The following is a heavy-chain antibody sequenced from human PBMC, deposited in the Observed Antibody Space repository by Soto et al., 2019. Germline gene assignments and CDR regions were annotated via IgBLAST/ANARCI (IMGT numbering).Heavy chain of an antibody. CDR3: ARRQKSPPTRAATAARTGIDV. J-gene: IGHJ6*02. Sequence: QVQLVESGGGVVQPGGSLRLSCAASGFTFNNYGMHWVRQAPGKGLEWVAVIWNDGSGYYYANSVKGRFTISRDNSKKTLQRPMGRRRGEGTAVYSCARRQKSPPTRAATAARTGIDVWAQGTTVTVSS. CDR2: IWNDGSGY. V-gene: IGHV3-33*01. D-gene: IGHD6-13*01. CDR1: GFTFNNYG.